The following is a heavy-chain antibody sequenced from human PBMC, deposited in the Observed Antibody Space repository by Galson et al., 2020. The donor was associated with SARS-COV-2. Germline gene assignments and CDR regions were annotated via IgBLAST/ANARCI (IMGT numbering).Heavy chain of an antibody. CDR3: ARVTTIRGVKGYFDY. Sequence: SLRLSCAASGFTFSTYDLHWVRQAPGKGLEWVAFISYDSFNKNYADSVKGRFTISRDNSNNTLFLQMNSLSTEDTAVYFCARVTTIRGVKGYFDYWGQGTLVTVSS. V-gene: IGHV3-30-3*01. D-gene: IGHD3-10*01. CDR2: ISYDSFNK. CDR1: GFTFSTYD. J-gene: IGHJ4*02.